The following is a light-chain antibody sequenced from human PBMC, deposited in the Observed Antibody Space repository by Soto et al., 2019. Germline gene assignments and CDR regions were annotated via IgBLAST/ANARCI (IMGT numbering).Light chain of an antibody. CDR3: LQHVSYSWT. CDR2: AAS. J-gene: IGKJ1*01. V-gene: IGKV1-17*01. Sequence: DIQMTQFPSSLSASVGDRVTITCRASQSIRNDLAWYQQKPGKAPKRLIYAASSLESGVPSRFSGSGSGTEFTLTISSLQPEDFATYYCLQHVSYSWTFGQGTKVEIK. CDR1: QSIRND.